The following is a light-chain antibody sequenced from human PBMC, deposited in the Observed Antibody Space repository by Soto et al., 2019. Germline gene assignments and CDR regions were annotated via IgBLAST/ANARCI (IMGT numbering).Light chain of an antibody. CDR2: DAS. Sequence: ILMTQSPATLSVSPGERATLSCRASQSVSNNLARYQQKPGQARRLLIYDASTRATGIPARFSGSGSGTEFTLTISGLQSEDFAVYYCQQDNNWPPWTFGQGTKVEIK. V-gene: IGKV3-15*01. CDR3: QQDNNWPPWT. J-gene: IGKJ1*01. CDR1: QSVSNN.